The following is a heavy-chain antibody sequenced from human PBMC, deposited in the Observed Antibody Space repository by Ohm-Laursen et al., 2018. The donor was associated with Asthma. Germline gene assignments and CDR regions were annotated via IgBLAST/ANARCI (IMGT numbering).Heavy chain of an antibody. J-gene: IGHJ6*02. V-gene: IGHV1-69*01. CDR2: IIPIFGTA. D-gene: IGHD3-10*01. Sequence: ASSVKVSCKASGGTFSSYAISWVRQAPGQGLEWMGGIIPIFGTANYAQKFQGRVTITADESTSTAYMELSSLRSEDTAVYYCARSAYNYYGSGRSYYYYGMDVWGQGTTVTVSS. CDR3: ARSAYNYYGSGRSYYYYGMDV. CDR1: GGTFSSYA.